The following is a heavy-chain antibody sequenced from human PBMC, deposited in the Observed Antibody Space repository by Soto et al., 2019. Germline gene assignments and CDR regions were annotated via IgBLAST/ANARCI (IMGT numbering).Heavy chain of an antibody. D-gene: IGHD1-26*01. CDR2: ISGSSSST. Sequence: GGSLRLSCAASGFTFSSYVMSWVRQAPGKWLEWVSGISGSSSSTYYADSVKGRFTISRDNSKNTLYLQMSSLRAEDTAVYYCAKAPATNSGTFKRFDYWAQGXLVTVSS. CDR1: GFTFSSYV. J-gene: IGHJ4*02. CDR3: AKAPATNSGTFKRFDY. V-gene: IGHV3-23*01.